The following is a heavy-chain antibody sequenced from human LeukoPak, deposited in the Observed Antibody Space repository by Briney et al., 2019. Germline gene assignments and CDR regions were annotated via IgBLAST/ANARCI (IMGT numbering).Heavy chain of an antibody. CDR2: ISYSGANT. Sequence: GGSLRLSCAASGFTFSNYAMNWVRQAPGKGLEWVSGISYSGANTHYADSVKGRFTVSRDNSRNTLHLEMNSLRAEDTAVYYCAKVRDTSGWYHFDNWGQGTLVTVSS. D-gene: IGHD6-19*01. J-gene: IGHJ4*02. CDR1: GFTFSNYA. CDR3: AKVRDTSGWYHFDN. V-gene: IGHV3-23*01.